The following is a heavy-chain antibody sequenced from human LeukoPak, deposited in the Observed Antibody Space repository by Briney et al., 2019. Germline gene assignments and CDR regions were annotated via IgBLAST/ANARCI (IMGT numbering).Heavy chain of an antibody. CDR1: GYTFTGYY. Sequence: ASVKVSCKASGYTFTGYYMHWVRQAPGQGPEWMGWINPNSGGTNYAQKFQGRVTMTRDTSISTAYMELSRLRSDDTAVYYCARGFDYYDSSGYSLDIWGQGTMVTVSS. J-gene: IGHJ3*02. CDR3: ARGFDYYDSSGYSLDI. CDR2: INPNSGGT. D-gene: IGHD3-22*01. V-gene: IGHV1-2*02.